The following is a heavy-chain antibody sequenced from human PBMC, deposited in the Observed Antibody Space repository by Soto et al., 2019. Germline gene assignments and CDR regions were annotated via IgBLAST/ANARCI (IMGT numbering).Heavy chain of an antibody. J-gene: IGHJ4*02. CDR3: ARDGKGRGYSYGLFDY. CDR2: IYRSGST. CDR1: GGSISSPNW. Sequence: SSDTLSLTWAVSGGSISSPNWWSWVRQPPGKGLEWIGEIYRSGSTNYNPSLKSRVTISVDTSKNQFSLKLSSVTAADTAVYYCARDGKGRGYSYGLFDYWGQGTLVTVSS. V-gene: IGHV4-4*02. D-gene: IGHD5-18*01.